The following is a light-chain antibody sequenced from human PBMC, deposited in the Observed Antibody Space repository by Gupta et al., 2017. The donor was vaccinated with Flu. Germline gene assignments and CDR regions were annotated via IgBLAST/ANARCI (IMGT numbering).Light chain of an antibody. CDR1: NSNIGINY. V-gene: IGLV1-47*01. CDR2: KSN. CDR3: ATWDDSLSALV. J-gene: IGLJ2*01. Sequence: VLTHPPSTSGTPGQRVTFSCSGGNSNIGINYVYWYQQLPGAAPKLIIYKSNQRPSGVPDRFSGSKSGTSASLAISGLRSEDEAEYYCATWDDSLSALVFGGGTKLTVL.